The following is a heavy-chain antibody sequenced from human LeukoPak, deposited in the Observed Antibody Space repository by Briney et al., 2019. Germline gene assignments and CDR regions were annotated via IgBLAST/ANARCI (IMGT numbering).Heavy chain of an antibody. V-gene: IGHV3-21*01. D-gene: IGHD6-19*01. J-gene: IGHJ4*02. Sequence: GGSLRLSCAASGFTFSSYSMNWVRQAPGKGLEWVSSISSSSSYIYYADSVKGRFTISRDNAKNSLYLQMNSLRAEDTAVYYCARYTSVAANFDYWGQGTLVTVSS. CDR2: ISSSSSYI. CDR3: ARYTSVAANFDY. CDR1: GFTFSSYS.